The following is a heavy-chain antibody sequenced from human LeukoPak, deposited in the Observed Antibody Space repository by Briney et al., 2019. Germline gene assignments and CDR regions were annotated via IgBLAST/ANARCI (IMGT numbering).Heavy chain of an antibody. CDR1: GGSISNYY. Sequence: SETLSLTCTVSGGSISNYYWSWIRQPPGKGLEWIGFLYNSGSTNYNPSLKSRVTISVDTSKNQFSLKLSSVAAADTAVYYCARDGGGYPNWFDPWGQGTLVTVSS. D-gene: IGHD1-26*01. J-gene: IGHJ5*02. CDR2: LYNSGST. CDR3: ARDGGGYPNWFDP. V-gene: IGHV4-59*01.